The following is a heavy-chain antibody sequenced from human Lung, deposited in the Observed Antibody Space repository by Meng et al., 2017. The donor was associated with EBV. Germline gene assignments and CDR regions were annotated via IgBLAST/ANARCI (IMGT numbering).Heavy chain of an antibody. Sequence: QVQLGHAGAEGKKRGVSLKLSCETSGFTFTTYFMHWLRHAPGQGLQWMGLVNPNGDVTTYSPRFQGRITLTGDTSTSTLYMELSSLTSDDTAVYYCAREMPMTCYFDQWGQGTLVTVSS. CDR1: GFTFTTYF. V-gene: IGHV1-46*01. CDR2: VNPNGDVT. D-gene: IGHD3-22*01. CDR3: AREMPMTCYFDQ. J-gene: IGHJ4*03.